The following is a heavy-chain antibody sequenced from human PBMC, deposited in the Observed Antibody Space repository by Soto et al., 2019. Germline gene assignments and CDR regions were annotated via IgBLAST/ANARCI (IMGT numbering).Heavy chain of an antibody. CDR3: ARAALVTAIDY. CDR2: INHSGST. CDR1: GGSFSGYY. Sequence: SETLSLTCAVYGGSFSGYYWSWIRQPPGKGLEWIGEINHSGSTNYNPSLKSRVTISVDTSKNQFSLKLCSVTAADTAVYYCARAALVTAIDYRGQGTLVTVSS. D-gene: IGHD2-21*02. V-gene: IGHV4-34*01. J-gene: IGHJ4*02.